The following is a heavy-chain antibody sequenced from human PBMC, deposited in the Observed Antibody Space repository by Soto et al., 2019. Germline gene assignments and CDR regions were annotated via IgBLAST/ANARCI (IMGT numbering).Heavy chain of an antibody. CDR2: IHYNGNT. CDR3: ARDGNLGRCIHTLDG. D-gene: IGHD1-1*01. Sequence: PSETLSLTCTVSGDSISAYSWSWVRQPPGKGLEWIGNIHYNGNTKYNPSLKSRVTMSVDTSKNQFSLKLNSVTAAGTAKYFCARDGNLGRCIHTLDGWGKGTLVTVDS. J-gene: IGHJ4*02. V-gene: IGHV4-59*01. CDR1: GDSISAYS.